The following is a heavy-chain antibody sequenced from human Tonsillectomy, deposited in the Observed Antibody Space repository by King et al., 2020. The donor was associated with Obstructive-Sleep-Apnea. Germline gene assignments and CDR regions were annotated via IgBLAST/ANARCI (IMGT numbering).Heavy chain of an antibody. D-gene: IGHD4-17*01. Sequence: VQLQESGPGLVKPSETLSLTCTVSGGSISSYYWSWIRQPPGKGLEWIGYIYYSGSTNYNPSLKSRVTISVDTSKNQFSLKLSSVTAADTAVYYCARLRWLGIPRAFDIWGQGTIVTVSS. CDR1: GGSISSYY. V-gene: IGHV4-59*01. CDR3: ARLRWLGIPRAFDI. CDR2: IYYSGST. J-gene: IGHJ3*02.